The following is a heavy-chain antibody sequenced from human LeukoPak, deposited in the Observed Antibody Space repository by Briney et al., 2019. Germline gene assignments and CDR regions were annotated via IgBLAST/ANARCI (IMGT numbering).Heavy chain of an antibody. V-gene: IGHV3-30*19. CDR2: ISYDGSNK. J-gene: IGHJ4*02. Sequence: GGSMRLSCAASGFTFSSYGMHWVRQAPGKGLEWVAVISYDGSNKYYADSVKGRFTISRDNSKNTLYLQMNSLRAEDTAVYYCARGEQGALDYWGQGTLVTVSS. CDR1: GFTFSSYG. D-gene: IGHD3-16*01. CDR3: ARGEQGALDY.